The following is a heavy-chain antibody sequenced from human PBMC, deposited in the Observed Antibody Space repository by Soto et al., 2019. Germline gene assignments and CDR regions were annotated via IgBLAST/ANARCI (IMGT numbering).Heavy chain of an antibody. CDR2: ISAYNGNT. J-gene: IGHJ6*02. V-gene: IGHV1-18*01. Sequence: ASVKVSCKASGYTFTSYGISWVRQAPGQGLEWMGWISAYNGNTNYAQKLQGRVIMTTDTSTSTAYMELRSLRSDDTAVYYCARKMKGIYHYYYYYGMDVWGQGTTVTVSS. CDR3: ARKMKGIYHYYYYYGMDV. CDR1: GYTFTSYG.